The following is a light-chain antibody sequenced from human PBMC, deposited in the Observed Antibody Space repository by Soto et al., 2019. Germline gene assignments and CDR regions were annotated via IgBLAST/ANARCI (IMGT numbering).Light chain of an antibody. CDR2: AAS. J-gene: IGKJ2*01. CDR3: QQYGSSPYT. V-gene: IGKV3-20*01. CDR1: QSVSTY. Sequence: EIVLTQSPGTLSLSPGERATFSCRASQSVSTYLSWYQQKPGQAPGLLIYAASGRATGIPDRFSGSGSGTDFTLTISSLEPEDFAVYYCQQYGSSPYTFGQGTKLEIK.